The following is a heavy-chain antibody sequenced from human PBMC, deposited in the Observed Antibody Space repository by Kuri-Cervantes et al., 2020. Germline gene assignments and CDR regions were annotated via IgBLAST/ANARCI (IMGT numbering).Heavy chain of an antibody. CDR3: AKYKPDCSSTSCYRGVFDY. V-gene: IGHV3-30*18. J-gene: IGHJ4*02. CDR2: ISYDGSNK. CDR1: GFTFSSYG. D-gene: IGHD2-2*01. Sequence: LSLTCAASGFTFSSYGMHWVRQAPGKGLEWVAVISYDGSNKYYADSVKGRFTISRDNSKNTLYLQMNSLRAEDTAVYYCAKYKPDCSSTSCYRGVFDYWGQGTLVTVSS.